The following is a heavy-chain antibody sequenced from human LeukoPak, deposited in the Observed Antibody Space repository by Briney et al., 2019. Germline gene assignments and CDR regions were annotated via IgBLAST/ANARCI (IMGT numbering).Heavy chain of an antibody. V-gene: IGHV3-21*01. CDR2: ISSSSYI. Sequence: GGSLRLSCAASGFTFTSYTMNWVRQAPGKGLEWVSSISSSSYIYYADSLKGRFTISRDNAKNSLYLQMNSLRAEDTAVYYCARDHHRRLYDSQARDTFDIWGQGTMVTVSS. D-gene: IGHD3-22*01. CDR1: GFTFTSYT. J-gene: IGHJ3*02. CDR3: ARDHHRRLYDSQARDTFDI.